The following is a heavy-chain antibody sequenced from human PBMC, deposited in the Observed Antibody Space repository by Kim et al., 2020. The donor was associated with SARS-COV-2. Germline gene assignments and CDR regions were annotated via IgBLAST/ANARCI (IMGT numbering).Heavy chain of an antibody. CDR3: ARGGSSSWYGIVIY. J-gene: IGHJ4*02. D-gene: IGHD6-13*01. V-gene: IGHV3-53*01. Sequence: ADYVKGRFTISRDNSKNTLYLQMNSLRAEDTAVYYCARGGSSSWYGIVIYWGQGTLVTVSS.